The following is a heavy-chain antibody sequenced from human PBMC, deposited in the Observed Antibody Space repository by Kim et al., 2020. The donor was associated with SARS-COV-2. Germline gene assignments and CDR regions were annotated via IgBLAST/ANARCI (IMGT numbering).Heavy chain of an antibody. J-gene: IGHJ4*02. CDR2: INPSDGST. CDR1: GYTFTNYY. V-gene: IGHV1-46*01. Sequence: ASVKVSCKASGYTFTNYYMHWVRQAPGQGLGWVGIINPSDGSTIYAQKFQGRVTMTRDTSSSTVYMELSSLRSEDTAVYYCARGLLGGNSGFANYWGQGTLVTVSS. D-gene: IGHD1-1*01. CDR3: ARGLLGGNSGFANY.